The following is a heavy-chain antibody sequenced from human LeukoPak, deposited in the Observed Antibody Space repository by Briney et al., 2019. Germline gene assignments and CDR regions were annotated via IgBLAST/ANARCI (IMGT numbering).Heavy chain of an antibody. Sequence: SETLSLTCTVSGGSSSSYYWSWIRQPPGKGLEWIGYMSYSGSTNYNPSLKSRVTISVDTSKNQFSLKLTSMTAADTAVYYCARASDDSSGYYYLPTDYWGQGTLVTVSS. D-gene: IGHD3-22*01. CDR1: GGSSSSYY. CDR2: MSYSGST. CDR3: ARASDDSSGYYYLPTDY. J-gene: IGHJ4*02. V-gene: IGHV4-59*01.